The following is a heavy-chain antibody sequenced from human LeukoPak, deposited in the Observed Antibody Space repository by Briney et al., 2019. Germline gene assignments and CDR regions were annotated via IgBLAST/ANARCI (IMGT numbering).Heavy chain of an antibody. V-gene: IGHV3-30*02. Sequence: PGRSLRLSCAASGFTFSSYGMHWVRQAPGKGLEWVAFIRYDGSNKYYADSVKGRFTISRDNSKNTLYLQMNSLRAEDTAVYYCAKDGQWELLGWYFDLWGRGTLVTVSS. D-gene: IGHD1-26*01. CDR1: GFTFSSYG. CDR3: AKDGQWELLGWYFDL. J-gene: IGHJ2*01. CDR2: IRYDGSNK.